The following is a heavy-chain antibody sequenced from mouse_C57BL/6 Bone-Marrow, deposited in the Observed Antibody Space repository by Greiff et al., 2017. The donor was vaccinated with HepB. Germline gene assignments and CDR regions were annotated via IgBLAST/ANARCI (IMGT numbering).Heavy chain of an antibody. V-gene: IGHV1-52*01. CDR1: GYTFTSYW. J-gene: IGHJ2*01. Sequence: QVQLKESGAELVRPGSSVKLSCKASGYTFTSYWMHWVKQRPIQGLEWIGNIDPSDSETHYNQKFKDKATLTVDKSSSTAYMQLSSLTSEDSAVYYCARTFITTVVATVDYWGQGTTLTVSS. CDR3: ARTFITTVVATVDY. D-gene: IGHD1-1*01. CDR2: IDPSDSET.